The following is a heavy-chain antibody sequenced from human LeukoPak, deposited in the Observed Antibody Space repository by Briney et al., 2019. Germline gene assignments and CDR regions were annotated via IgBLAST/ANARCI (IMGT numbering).Heavy chain of an antibody. J-gene: IGHJ3*02. CDR3: ARQMTTLPPGRTFNI. V-gene: IGHV4-59*01. Sequence: SETLSLTCSVSGDSFSGYYWHWIRQPPGKGLEWIGNVYYSGGASYNPSLKSRLTISVDSSKYQFSPKLDSVTAADTAIYYCARQMTTLPPGRTFNIWGQGTMVIVSS. CDR1: GDSFSGYY. D-gene: IGHD3-16*01. CDR2: VYYSGGA.